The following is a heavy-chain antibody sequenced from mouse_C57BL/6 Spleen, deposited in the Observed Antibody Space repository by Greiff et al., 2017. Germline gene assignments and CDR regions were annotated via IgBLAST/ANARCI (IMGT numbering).Heavy chain of an antibody. CDR2: IYPSDSET. V-gene: IGHV1-61*01. Sequence: QVHVKQPGAELVRPGSSVKLSCKASGYTFTSYWMDWVKQRPGQGLEWIGNIYPSDSETHYNQKFKDKATLTVDKSSSTAYMQLSSLTSEDSAVYYCARKAQAYYAMDYWGQGTSVTVSS. J-gene: IGHJ4*01. CDR1: GYTFTSYW. CDR3: ARKAQAYYAMDY. D-gene: IGHD3-2*02.